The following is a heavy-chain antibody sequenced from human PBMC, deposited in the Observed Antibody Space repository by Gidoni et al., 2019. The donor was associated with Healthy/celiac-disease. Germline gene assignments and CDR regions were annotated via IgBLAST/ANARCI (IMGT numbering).Heavy chain of an antibody. CDR2: ISGSGGRT. D-gene: IGHD3-22*01. J-gene: IGHJ4*02. Sequence: EVQLLESGGGLVQPGGSLRRSCAASGFTFRSSAMSWVRQAPGKGLEWVSAISGSGGRTYYADSVKGRFTISRDNSKNTLYLQMNSLRAEDTAVYYCANPGYDSSGYYYDGVDYWGQGTLVTVSS. CDR1: GFTFRSSA. V-gene: IGHV3-23*01. CDR3: ANPGYDSSGYYYDGVDY.